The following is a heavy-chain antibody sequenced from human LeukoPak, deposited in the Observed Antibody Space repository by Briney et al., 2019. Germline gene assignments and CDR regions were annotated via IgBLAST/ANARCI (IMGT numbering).Heavy chain of an antibody. CDR1: GFTFSSYA. CDR3: ARETYYYSGMDV. CDR2: ISYDGSNK. J-gene: IGHJ6*02. Sequence: QPGRSLRLSCAASGFTFSSYAMHWVRQAPGKGLEWVAVISYDGSNKYYADSVKGRFTISRDNSKNTLYLQMKSLRAEDTAVYYCARETYYYSGMDVWGQGTTVTVSS. V-gene: IGHV3-30-3*01.